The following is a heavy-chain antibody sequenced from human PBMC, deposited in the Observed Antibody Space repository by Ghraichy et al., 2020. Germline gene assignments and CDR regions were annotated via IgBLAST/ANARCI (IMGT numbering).Heavy chain of an antibody. CDR1: GEHVNTPG. Sequence: ASVKVSCKIGGEHVNTPGTRGKLVCRGQGLKKKAWISAYNGITNYAQKFQGRVTITSDTSTNTAYMEMRSLRSDDTAVYYCARRHYSSSGGFDYWGQGSLV. CDR3: ARRHYSSSGGFDY. V-gene: IGHV1-18*01. J-gene: IGHJ4*02. CDR2: ISAYNGIT. D-gene: IGHD3-22*01.